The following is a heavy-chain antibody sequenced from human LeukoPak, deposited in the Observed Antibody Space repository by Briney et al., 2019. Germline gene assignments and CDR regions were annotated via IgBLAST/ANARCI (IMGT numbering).Heavy chain of an antibody. CDR3: ARVDNLRYSSSSGGVDY. CDR1: GYTFTGYY. CDR2: INPNSGGT. D-gene: IGHD6-6*01. J-gene: IGHJ4*02. Sequence: ASVKVSCKTSGYTFTGYYMHWVRQAPGQGLEWMGWINPNSGGTNYAQKFQGRVTMTRDTSISTAYMELSRLRSDDTAVYYCARVDNLRYSSSSGGVDYWGQGTQVTVSS. V-gene: IGHV1-2*02.